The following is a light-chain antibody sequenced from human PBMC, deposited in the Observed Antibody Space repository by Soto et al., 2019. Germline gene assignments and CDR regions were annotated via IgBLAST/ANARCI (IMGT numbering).Light chain of an antibody. V-gene: IGKV1-6*01. CDR2: AAS. CDR3: LQYYSYPWT. Sequence: AIQLTQSPSSLSASVGDRVTITCRASQGIRNDLGWYQQKPGKAPKLLIYAASSLQSGFPSRFSGSASGTDFTLTISSLQPEDFATYYCLQYYSYPWTFGQGTKVEIK. J-gene: IGKJ1*01. CDR1: QGIRND.